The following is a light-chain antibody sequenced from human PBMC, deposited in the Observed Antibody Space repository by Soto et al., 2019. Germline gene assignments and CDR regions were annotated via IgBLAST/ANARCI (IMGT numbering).Light chain of an antibody. Sequence: QSVLTQPRSVSGSPGQSVTISCTGTSSDVGGYNYVSWYQQHPGKAPKLMIYGVNSRPSGISNRFSGSKSGNTASLTISGLQVEDEAEYFCGSFTTSRIWVFGGGTQLTVL. J-gene: IGLJ3*02. CDR1: SSDVGGYNY. CDR2: GVN. CDR3: GSFTTSRIWV. V-gene: IGLV2-11*01.